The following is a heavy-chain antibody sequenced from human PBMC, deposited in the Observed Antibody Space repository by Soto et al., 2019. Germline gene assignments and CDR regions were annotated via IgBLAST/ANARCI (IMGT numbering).Heavy chain of an antibody. V-gene: IGHV3-33*01. CDR3: AREMYGDYYYYYGMDV. D-gene: IGHD4-17*01. Sequence: QVQLVESGGGVVQPGKSLRLSCAASGFTFSSYGMNWVRQAPGKGLEWVAVIWYDGSKKYYADSVEGRFTISRDNSKNTLYLQMNSLRAEDTAVYYCAREMYGDYYYYYGMDVWGQGTTVTVSS. CDR2: IWYDGSKK. J-gene: IGHJ6*02. CDR1: GFTFSSYG.